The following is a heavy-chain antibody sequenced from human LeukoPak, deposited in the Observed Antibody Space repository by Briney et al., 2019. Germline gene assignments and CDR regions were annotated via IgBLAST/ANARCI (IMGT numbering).Heavy chain of an antibody. V-gene: IGHV3-30*02. J-gene: IGHJ4*02. D-gene: IGHD3-22*01. CDR3: AKGRYHDSGGYPIDY. CDR2: IRYDGNIK. Sequence: GGSLRLSCAASGFTFSAYDMHWVRQAPGKGLEWVAFIRYDGNIKYLADSVKGRFTISRDTSKNAVYLQMISLRPEDTAVYYCAKGRYHDSGGYPIDYWGQGTLVTVSS. CDR1: GFTFSAYD.